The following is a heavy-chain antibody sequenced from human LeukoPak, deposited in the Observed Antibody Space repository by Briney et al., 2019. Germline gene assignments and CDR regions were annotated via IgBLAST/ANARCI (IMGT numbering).Heavy chain of an antibody. V-gene: IGHV4-59*01. D-gene: IGHD1-7*01. Sequence: SETLSLTCTVSGGSISSYYWSWIRQPPGKGLEWIGHIYYNGNTNYNPSLKSRVTISVDTSKNHFSLKLSSVTAADTAVYYCARWNYYGFDIWGQGTMVTVSP. J-gene: IGHJ3*02. CDR3: ARWNYYGFDI. CDR2: IYYNGNT. CDR1: GGSISSYY.